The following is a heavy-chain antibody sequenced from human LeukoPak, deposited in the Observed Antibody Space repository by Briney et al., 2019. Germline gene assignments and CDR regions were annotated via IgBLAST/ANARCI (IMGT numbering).Heavy chain of an antibody. V-gene: IGHV4-38-2*01. CDR1: GYSISSGYY. CDR2: IYHSGST. J-gene: IGHJ4*02. CDR3: ARSEPARLSAYYFDY. D-gene: IGHD6-6*01. Sequence: SETLSLTCAVSGYSISSGYYWGWIRQPPGKGLEWIGSIYHSGSTYYNPSLKSRVTISVDTSKNQFSLKLSSVTAADTAVYYCARSEPARLSAYYFDYWGQGTLVTVSS.